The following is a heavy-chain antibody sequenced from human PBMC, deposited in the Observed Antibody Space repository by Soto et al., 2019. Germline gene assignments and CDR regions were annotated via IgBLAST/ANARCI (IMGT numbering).Heavy chain of an antibody. D-gene: IGHD6-19*01. V-gene: IGHV1-3*01. J-gene: IGHJ4*02. CDR3: ARDLLQQWLVPSTYFDY. CDR1: GYSFTSYV. CDR2: INVGNGNT. Sequence: ASVKVSCKASGYSFTSYVMHWVRQAPGQRLEWMGWINVGNGNTKYSQKFQGRVTITRDTSASTAYMELRSLRSEDTAVYYCARDLLQQWLVPSTYFDYWGQGTLVTVSS.